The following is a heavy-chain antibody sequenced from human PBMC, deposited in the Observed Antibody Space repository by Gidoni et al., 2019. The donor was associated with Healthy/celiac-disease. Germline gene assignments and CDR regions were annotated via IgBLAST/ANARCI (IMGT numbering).Heavy chain of an antibody. CDR3: ARDQGYCSGGSCPKIRIYGMDV. D-gene: IGHD2-15*01. V-gene: IGHV1-3*01. J-gene: IGHJ6*02. CDR1: GYTFTSYA. Sequence: QVQLVQSGAEVKKPGASVKVSCKASGYTFTSYAMHWVRQAPGQRLEWMGGINAGNGNTKYSQKFQGRVTITRDTSASTAYMELSSLRSEDTAVYYCARDQGYCSGGSCPKIRIYGMDVWGQGTTVTVSS. CDR2: INAGNGNT.